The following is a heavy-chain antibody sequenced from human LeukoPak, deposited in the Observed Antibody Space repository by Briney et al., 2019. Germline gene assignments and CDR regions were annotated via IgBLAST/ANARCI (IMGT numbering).Heavy chain of an antibody. J-gene: IGHJ4*02. CDR3: TRGIWSSHNKDYYFDY. V-gene: IGHV1-3*01. Sequence: ASVKVSCKASGYTFTNYAMNWVRQAPGQRLEWMGWINAGNGNTKSSQRFQDRVTITRDTSASTAYMELNSLRSEDTAAYYCTRGIWSSHNKDYYFDYWGQGSLVTVSS. D-gene: IGHD2-2*01. CDR2: INAGNGNT. CDR1: GYTFTNYA.